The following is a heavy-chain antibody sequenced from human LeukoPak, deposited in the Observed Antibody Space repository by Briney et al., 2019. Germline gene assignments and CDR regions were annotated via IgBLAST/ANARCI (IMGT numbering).Heavy chain of an antibody. CDR2: INHSGST. J-gene: IGHJ4*02. CDR3: ARIPPGVVDY. Sequence: SETLSLTCAVYGGSFSGYYWSWIRQPPGKGLEWIGEINHSGSTNYNPSLKSRVTISVDTSKNQFSLKLSSVTAADTAVYYCARIPPGVVDYWGQGTLVTVSS. V-gene: IGHV4-34*01. CDR1: GGSFSGYY.